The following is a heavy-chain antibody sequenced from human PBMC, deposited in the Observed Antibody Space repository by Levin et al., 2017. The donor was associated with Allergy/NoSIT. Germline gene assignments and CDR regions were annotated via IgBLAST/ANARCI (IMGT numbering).Heavy chain of an antibody. V-gene: IGHV3-49*03. D-gene: IGHD3-3*01. Sequence: PTGGSLRLSCTASGFTFRDYAISWFRQPPGRGLEWVGFIRSTAYGGTTESAASVKGRLTISRDDSKSIAYLQLNSLKTEDTAVYYCTRDDFRPGPYFDYWGQGTLVTVSS. J-gene: IGHJ4*02. CDR1: GFTFRDYA. CDR3: TRDDFRPGPYFDY. CDR2: IRSTAYGGTT.